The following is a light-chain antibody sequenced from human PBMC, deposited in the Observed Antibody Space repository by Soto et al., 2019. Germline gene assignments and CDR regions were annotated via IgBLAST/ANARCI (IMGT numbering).Light chain of an antibody. CDR1: QSFRNNY. Sequence: EVVLTQSPGTLSLSPGERATLSCRASQSFRNNYLAWYQQRPGQAPRLLIYGVSRRGSGIPDRFSGSGSEADFTLTISRLEPEDSSVYYCQQYDSTPGFTFGGWTKVEIK. CDR2: GVS. J-gene: IGKJ4*01. CDR3: QQYDSTPGFT. V-gene: IGKV3-20*01.